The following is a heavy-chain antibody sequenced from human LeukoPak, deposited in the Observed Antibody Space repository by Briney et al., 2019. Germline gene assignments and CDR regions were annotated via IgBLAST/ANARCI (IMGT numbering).Heavy chain of an antibody. CDR3: ANGFTVVDY. Sequence: GGSLRLSCAASGFTFSNYAMSWVRQAPGKGLEWVSAISGSGGSTYYADSEKGRFTISRDNSKNTLYLQMNSLRAEDTAVYYCANGFTVVDYWGQGTLVTVSS. CDR1: GFTFSNYA. CDR2: ISGSGGST. J-gene: IGHJ4*02. V-gene: IGHV3-23*01. D-gene: IGHD6-25*01.